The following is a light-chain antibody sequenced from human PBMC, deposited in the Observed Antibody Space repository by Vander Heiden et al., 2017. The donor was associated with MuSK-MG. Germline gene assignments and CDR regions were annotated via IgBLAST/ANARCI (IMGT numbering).Light chain of an antibody. CDR2: GAS. Sequence: EIVLTQSPGTLSLSPGERATLSCRASQSVSSSYLAWYQQKPGQAPRLLIYGASSRATGIPDRFSGSGSGTDFTLTISRLEPEDFAVYYCPQYGSYLTFGGGTKVEIK. CDR1: QSVSSSY. V-gene: IGKV3-20*01. J-gene: IGKJ4*01. CDR3: PQYGSYLT.